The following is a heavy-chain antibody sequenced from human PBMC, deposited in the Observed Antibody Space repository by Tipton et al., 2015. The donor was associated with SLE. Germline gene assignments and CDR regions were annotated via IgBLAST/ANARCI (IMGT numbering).Heavy chain of an antibody. CDR1: GFTFSDYR. CDR2: MSAGSSYI. CDR3: VRDGYYDYIWGSYRSYLDL. D-gene: IGHD3-16*02. Sequence: GSLRLSCAASGFTFSDYRMNWVRQAPGKGLEWVAFMSAGSSYIYYGDSVKGRFTISRDNAKNSLSLQMNSLRVEDTAVYYCVRDGYYDYIWGSYRSYLDLWGQGTLVTVSS. V-gene: IGHV3-21*03. J-gene: IGHJ5*02.